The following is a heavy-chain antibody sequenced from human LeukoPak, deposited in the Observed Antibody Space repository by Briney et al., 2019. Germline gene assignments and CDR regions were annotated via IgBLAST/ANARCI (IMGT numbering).Heavy chain of an antibody. J-gene: IGHJ4*02. CDR1: GGSISSSSYY. CDR3: ASDLLGNFDY. V-gene: IGHV4-39*07. Sequence: SETLSLTCTVSGGSISSSSYYWGWIRQPPGKGLEWIGSIYYSGSTYYNPSLKSRVTISVDTSKNQFSLKLSSVTAADTAVYYCASDLLGNFDYWGQGTLVTVSS. CDR2: IYYSGST.